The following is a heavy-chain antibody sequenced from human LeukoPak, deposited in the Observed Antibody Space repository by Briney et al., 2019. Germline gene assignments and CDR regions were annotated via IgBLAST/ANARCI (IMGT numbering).Heavy chain of an antibody. D-gene: IGHD4/OR15-4a*01. J-gene: IGHJ4*02. CDR1: GFTFSSYA. CDR2: INGRGGST. V-gene: IGHV3-23*01. Sequence: GGSLRLSCAASGFTFSSYAMNWVRQAPGKGLEWVSAINGRGGSTYYADSVKGRFTISRDNSKNTLYLQMNSLRAEDTAVYYCAKAGLVRGGALDSWGQGTLVTVSS. CDR3: AKAGLVRGGALDS.